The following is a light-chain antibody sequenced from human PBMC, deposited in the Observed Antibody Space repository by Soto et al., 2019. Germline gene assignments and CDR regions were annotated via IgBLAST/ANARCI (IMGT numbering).Light chain of an antibody. CDR3: QQTYNTPLT. Sequence: DIQMTQSPSSLSASVGDRVTITCRASQTITTYLNWYQQRPGKAPKLPIFGATALQGGVPSRFSGSGSGTDFTLTISSLQPEDFATYHCQQTYNTPLTFGGGTKVDIK. J-gene: IGKJ4*01. CDR2: GAT. CDR1: QTITTY. V-gene: IGKV1-39*01.